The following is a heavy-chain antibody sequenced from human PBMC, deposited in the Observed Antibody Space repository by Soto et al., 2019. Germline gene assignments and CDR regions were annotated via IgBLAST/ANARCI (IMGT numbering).Heavy chain of an antibody. CDR2: ISYEGSNT. D-gene: IGHD1-1*01. J-gene: IGHJ6*02. Sequence: QVQLVESGGGVVQPARSLRLSCVASGFTFGTYAIHWVRQAPGKGLQWVALISYEGSNTYYADSVKGRFTVSRDNSKNTLYLQMNSLRPEDTGVYYCARVTPGNNLYYFSGMDVWGQGTSVTVSS. CDR1: GFTFGTYA. CDR3: ARVTPGNNLYYFSGMDV. V-gene: IGHV3-30-3*01.